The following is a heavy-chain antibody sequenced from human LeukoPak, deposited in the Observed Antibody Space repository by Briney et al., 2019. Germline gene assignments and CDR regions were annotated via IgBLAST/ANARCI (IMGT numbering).Heavy chain of an antibody. Sequence: SVKASCKASGGTFSSYTISWVRQAPGQGLEWMGRIIPILGIANYAQKFQGRVTITADKSTSTAYMELSSLRSEDTAVYYCAKAYYDILTGYVWFDPWGQGTLVTVSS. CDR3: AKAYYDILTGYVWFDP. J-gene: IGHJ5*02. CDR1: GGTFSSYT. D-gene: IGHD3-9*01. V-gene: IGHV1-69*02. CDR2: IIPILGIA.